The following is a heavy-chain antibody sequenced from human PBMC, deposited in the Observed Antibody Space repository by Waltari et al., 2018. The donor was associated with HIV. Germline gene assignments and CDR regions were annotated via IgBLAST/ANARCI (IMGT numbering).Heavy chain of an antibody. V-gene: IGHV1-2*02. CDR3: ARDRARTTDYYYYGMDV. D-gene: IGHD1-7*01. Sequence: QVQLVQSGAEVKKPGASVKVSCKASGYTFTGYYMHWVRQAPGQGLEGMGWINPNSGGKNYAQKCQGRVTMTRDTSISTAYMELSRLRSDDTAVYYCARDRARTTDYYYYGMDVWGQGTTVTVSS. CDR2: INPNSGGK. CDR1: GYTFTGYY. J-gene: IGHJ6*02.